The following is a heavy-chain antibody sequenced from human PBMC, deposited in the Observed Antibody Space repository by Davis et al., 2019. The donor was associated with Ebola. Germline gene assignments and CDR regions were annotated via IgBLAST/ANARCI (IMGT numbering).Heavy chain of an antibody. D-gene: IGHD3-22*01. J-gene: IGHJ4*02. CDR1: GASISDEFYC. V-gene: IGHV4-61*09. CDR3: ARERRPGFYDSAGYETLGYLDF. CDR2: IYRSGKT. Sequence: PSETLSLPCTVSGASISDEFYCWGWVRQPAGKGLEWIGHIYRSGKTNYNPSLRGRLTMSVDPSKNQFSLRLRSLIAAYTAVYFCARERRPGFYDSAGYETLGYLDFWAQGTEVIVSS.